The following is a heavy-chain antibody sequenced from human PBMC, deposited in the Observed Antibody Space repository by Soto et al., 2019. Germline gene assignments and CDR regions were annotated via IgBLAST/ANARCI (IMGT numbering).Heavy chain of an antibody. J-gene: IGHJ6*02. CDR3: AREGSSGYYYYYAMDV. CDR2: IYNDGST. Sequence: EVQLVESGGGLIQPGGSLRLSCAASGFTVSSNYMSWVRQAPGKGLEWVSVIYNDGSTYYADSVKGRFTISRDNSKNTLYLQMNSLTAEDTAVYYCAREGSSGYYYYYAMDVWGQGTTVTVSS. CDR1: GFTVSSNY. D-gene: IGHD6-19*01. V-gene: IGHV3-53*01.